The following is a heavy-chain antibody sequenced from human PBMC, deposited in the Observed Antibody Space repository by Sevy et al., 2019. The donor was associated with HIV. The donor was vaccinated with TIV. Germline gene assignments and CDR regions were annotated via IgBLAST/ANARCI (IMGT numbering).Heavy chain of an antibody. V-gene: IGHV1-2*05. CDR2: INPSSGAT. CDR3: ASAPTVFWMGGMDV. J-gene: IGHJ6*02. Sequence: ASVKVSCKASGYSFTGYFMHWVRQAPGQGLEWMGRINPSSGATEDSQKFQGRVTMTRDTSISTAYLEGSRLGSDDTDECYCASAPTVFWMGGMDVWGQGTAVTVSS. CDR1: GYSFTGYF. D-gene: IGHD3-3*01.